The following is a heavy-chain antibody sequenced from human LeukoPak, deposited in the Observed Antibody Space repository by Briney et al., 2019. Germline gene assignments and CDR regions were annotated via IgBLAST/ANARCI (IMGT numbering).Heavy chain of an antibody. J-gene: IGHJ4*02. CDR2: ISSSSSYL. Sequence: GGSLRLSCAASGFTFSSYGMNWVRQAPGKGLEWVSSISSSSSYLYYADSVKGRFTISRDNAKNSLYLQMNSLRAEDTAVYYCAREGEEFDYWGQGTLVTVSS. V-gene: IGHV3-21*01. D-gene: IGHD2-21*01. CDR1: GFTFSSYG. CDR3: AREGEEFDY.